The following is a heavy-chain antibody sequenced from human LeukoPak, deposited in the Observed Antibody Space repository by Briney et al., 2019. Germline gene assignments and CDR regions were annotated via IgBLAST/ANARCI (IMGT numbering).Heavy chain of an antibody. D-gene: IGHD2-15*01. J-gene: IGHJ4*02. Sequence: SETLSLTCTVSGGSMNSYYWTWIRQPPGKGLEWIGSIYYTGITTYNLSLQSRVTLSVDTSKNQFSLRLTSVTAADTAVYYCAGSPEYCSGGNCYRFDHWGQGTLVPASS. CDR1: GGSMNSYY. CDR3: AGSPEYCSGGNCYRFDH. CDR2: IYYTGIT. V-gene: IGHV4-59*08.